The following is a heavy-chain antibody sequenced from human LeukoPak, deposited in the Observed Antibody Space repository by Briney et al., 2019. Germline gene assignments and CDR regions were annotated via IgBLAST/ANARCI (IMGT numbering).Heavy chain of an antibody. Sequence: GGSLRLSCVASGFTFSSYEMNWVRQAPGKGLEWVSYISSSSTTIYYADSVKGRFTVSRDNAKNSLYLQMNSLRAEDTAVYYCVRLRFLQYWGQGTLVTVSS. J-gene: IGHJ4*02. V-gene: IGHV3-48*03. D-gene: IGHD3-3*01. CDR2: ISSSSTTI. CDR1: GFTFSSYE. CDR3: VRLRFLQY.